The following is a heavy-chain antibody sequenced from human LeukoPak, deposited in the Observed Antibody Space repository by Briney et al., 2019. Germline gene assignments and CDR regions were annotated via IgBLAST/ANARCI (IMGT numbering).Heavy chain of an antibody. D-gene: IGHD2-21*02. CDR3: AKGGADRDWPYYFDY. J-gene: IGHJ4*02. V-gene: IGHV3-23*01. CDR2: ISGSGGSS. CDR1: GFTFSSYA. Sequence: PGGSLRHSCAASGFTFSSYAMTWVRQAPGKGLEWVSTISGSGGSSYYADSVKGRFTISRDSSKNTLSLQMNSLRAEGTAVYYCAKGGADRDWPYYFDYWGQGTLVTVSS.